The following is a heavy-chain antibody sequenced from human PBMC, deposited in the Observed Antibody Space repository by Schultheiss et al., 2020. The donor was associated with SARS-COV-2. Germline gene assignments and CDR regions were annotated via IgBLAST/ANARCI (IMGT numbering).Heavy chain of an antibody. J-gene: IGHJ4*02. CDR1: GGSFSGYY. V-gene: IGHV4-34*01. Sequence: SQTLSLTCADYGGSFSGYYCSWIRQPPGKGLEWIGEINHSGSTNYNPSLKSRVTISVDTSKNQFSLKLSSVTAADTAVYYCARGPYDILTGYYFIYFDYWGQGTLVTVSS. CDR2: INHSGST. CDR3: ARGPYDILTGYYFIYFDY. D-gene: IGHD3-9*01.